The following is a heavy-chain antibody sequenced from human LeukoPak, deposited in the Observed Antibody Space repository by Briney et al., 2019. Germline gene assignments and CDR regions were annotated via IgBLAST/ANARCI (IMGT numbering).Heavy chain of an antibody. D-gene: IGHD3-9*01. J-gene: IGHJ4*02. Sequence: GALRLSCAASGFTFSSYWMRWVRQAPGKGLEWVANIKQDGSEKYYVDSVKGRFTISRDNSKNTLYLQMNSLRAEDTAVYYCARFDWFGPNYDYWGQGTLVTVSS. V-gene: IGHV3-7*01. CDR3: ARFDWFGPNYDY. CDR2: IKQDGSEK. CDR1: GFTFSSYW.